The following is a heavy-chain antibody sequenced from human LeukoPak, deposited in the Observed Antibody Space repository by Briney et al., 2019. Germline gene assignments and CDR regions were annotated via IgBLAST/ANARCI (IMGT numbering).Heavy chain of an antibody. CDR3: AKDLTPYYFYGSGTFNY. J-gene: IGHJ4*02. Sequence: PGGSLRLSCVASGFTFSSYGMHWVRQAPGQGLEWVALIRYEGSKQYYADSVKGRFTISRDNSKNTVFLHINGLRPEDTAVYYCAKDLTPYYFYGSGTFNYWGQGTLVTVSS. CDR1: GFTFSSYG. V-gene: IGHV3-30*02. CDR2: IRYEGSKQ. D-gene: IGHD3-10*01.